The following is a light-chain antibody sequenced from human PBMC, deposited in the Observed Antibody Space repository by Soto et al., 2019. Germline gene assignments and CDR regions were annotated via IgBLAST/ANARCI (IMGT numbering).Light chain of an antibody. CDR3: QQRSNWPPGLT. J-gene: IGKJ4*01. CDR1: QSVSSY. V-gene: IGKV3-11*01. CDR2: DAS. Sequence: EIVLTQSPATLSLSPGERATLSCRASQSVSSYLAWYQQKPGQAPRLLVYDASNRATGIPARFSGSGCGTDFTLTISSLEPEDFAVYYCQQRSNWPPGLTFGGGTKVDIK.